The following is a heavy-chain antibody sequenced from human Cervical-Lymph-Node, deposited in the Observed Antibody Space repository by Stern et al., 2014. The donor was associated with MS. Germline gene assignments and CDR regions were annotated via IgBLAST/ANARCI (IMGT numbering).Heavy chain of an antibody. CDR3: ARASSDLDY. CDR1: GYTFTGYY. D-gene: IGHD6-13*01. CDR2: INPTSGGT. J-gene: IGHJ4*02. V-gene: IGHV1-2*02. Sequence: QVQLVESGAEVKKPGASVKVSCKASGYTFTGYYMHWVRQAPGQGLEWMGWINPTSGGTNYAQKFKGRVTMTRDASTRPAYMGLRRLRSDDTAVYYCARASSDLDYWGQGTLVTVSS.